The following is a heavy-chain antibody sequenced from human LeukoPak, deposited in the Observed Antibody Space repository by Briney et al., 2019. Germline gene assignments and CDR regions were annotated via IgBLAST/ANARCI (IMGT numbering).Heavy chain of an antibody. CDR3: ATLSYDVWTGINWFDP. J-gene: IGHJ5*02. D-gene: IGHD3-3*01. Sequence: GGSLRLSSAASGFIFSSYAISWVRQAPGKGLEWVSGIRTSGETFYADSVKGRFTISRDISKSTVYLQMSSLRAEDSAIYYCATLSYDVWTGINWFDPWGQGTLVTVSS. CDR1: GFIFSSYA. V-gene: IGHV3-23*01. CDR2: IRTSGET.